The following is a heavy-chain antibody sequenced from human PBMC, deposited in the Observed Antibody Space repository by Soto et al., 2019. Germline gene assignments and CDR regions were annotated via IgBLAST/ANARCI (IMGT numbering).Heavy chain of an antibody. D-gene: IGHD2-2*01. CDR3: ARGRCSSTSCYGNVWFDP. J-gene: IGHJ5*02. V-gene: IGHV4-59*12. CDR1: GGSISSYY. Sequence: PSETLSLTCTVSGGSISSYYWSWIRQAPGKGLEWIGYIYDSGSTYYNPSLKSRVTISEDTSKNQYSLKVNSVTAADTALYYCARGRCSSTSCYGNVWFDPWGQGTLVTVSS. CDR2: IYDSGST.